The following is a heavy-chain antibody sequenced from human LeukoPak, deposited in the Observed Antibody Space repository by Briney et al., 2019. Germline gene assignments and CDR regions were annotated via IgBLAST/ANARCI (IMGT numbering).Heavy chain of an antibody. V-gene: IGHV3-74*01. J-gene: IGHJ5*02. CDR2: ISSDESST. Sequence: PGGSLRLSCAASVFTLSHHWMHWVRQAPGKGLVWVSHISSDESSTTYADSVKGRFTISRDNRKNTLYLQMNSLRVEDTAMYYCTRNPDGRNWFDPWGQGTLVTVSS. CDR1: VFTLSHHW. D-gene: IGHD1-14*01. CDR3: TRNPDGRNWFDP.